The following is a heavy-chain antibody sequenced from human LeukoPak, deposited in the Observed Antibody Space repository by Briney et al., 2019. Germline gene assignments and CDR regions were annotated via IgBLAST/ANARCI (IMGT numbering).Heavy chain of an antibody. J-gene: IGHJ5*02. V-gene: IGHV4-38-2*02. Sequence: SETLSLTCTVSAYSISSAYYWGWIRQPPGKGLEWVGSIYYSGSTYYNPSLKSRVTISVDTSKNQFSLKLSSVTAADTAVYYCASLGDYAGWFDPWGQGTLVTVSS. CDR1: AYSISSAYY. CDR3: ASLGDYAGWFDP. CDR2: IYYSGST. D-gene: IGHD4-17*01.